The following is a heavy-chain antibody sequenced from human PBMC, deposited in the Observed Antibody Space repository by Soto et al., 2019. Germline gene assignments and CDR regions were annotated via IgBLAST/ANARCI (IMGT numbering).Heavy chain of an antibody. CDR3: AKVGDYYYNGFDV. V-gene: IGHV3-23*01. J-gene: IGHJ6*02. Sequence: PGGSLRLSCVASGITFSNYAMSWVRQAPGKGLEWVSTISNSGGSKYYTDSVKGRFTISRDNSKSTLYLQMNSLRAEDTAVYYCAKVGDYYYNGFDVWGQGTTVTVSS. CDR2: ISNSGGSK. CDR1: GITFSNYA. D-gene: IGHD3-16*01.